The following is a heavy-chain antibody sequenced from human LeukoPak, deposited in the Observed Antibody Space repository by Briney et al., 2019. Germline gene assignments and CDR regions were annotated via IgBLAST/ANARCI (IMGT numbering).Heavy chain of an antibody. CDR3: AREGVLTGTTFGGYYYMDV. J-gene: IGHJ6*03. CDR1: GGTFSSYA. V-gene: IGHV1-2*02. Sequence: ASVKVSCKASGGTFSSYAISWVRQAPGQGLEWMGWINPNSGGTNYAQKFQGRVTMTRDTSISTAYMELSRLRSDDTAVYYCAREGVLTGTTFGGYYYMDVWGKGTTVTVSS. D-gene: IGHD1-7*01. CDR2: INPNSGGT.